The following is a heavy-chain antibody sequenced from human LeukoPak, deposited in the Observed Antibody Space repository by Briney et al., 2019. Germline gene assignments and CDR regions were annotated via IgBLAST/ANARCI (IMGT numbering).Heavy chain of an antibody. D-gene: IGHD5-18*01. V-gene: IGHV3-21*01. Sequence: GGSLRLSCAPSGFTFSTYNMNWVRQAPGKGLEWVSSISSSSSYIYYADSVKGRFTISRDNAKNSLYLQMNSLRAEDTAVYYCARDLTAHSYGYIEAFDIWGQGTMVTVSS. CDR2: ISSSSSYI. CDR1: GFTFSTYN. J-gene: IGHJ3*02. CDR3: ARDLTAHSYGYIEAFDI.